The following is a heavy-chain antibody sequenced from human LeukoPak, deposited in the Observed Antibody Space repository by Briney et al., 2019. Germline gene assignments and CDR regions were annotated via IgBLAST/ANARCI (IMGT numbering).Heavy chain of an antibody. J-gene: IGHJ3*02. CDR1: GFTFSSYA. V-gene: IGHV3-23*01. CDR2: ISGSGGST. Sequence: GGSLRLSCAASGFTFSSYAMSWVRQAPGKGLEWVSAISGSGGSTYYADSVKGRFTISRDNSKNTLYLQMNSLRAEDTAVYYCAGPYDSSGGAFDIWGQGTMVTVSS. D-gene: IGHD3-22*01. CDR3: AGPYDSSGGAFDI.